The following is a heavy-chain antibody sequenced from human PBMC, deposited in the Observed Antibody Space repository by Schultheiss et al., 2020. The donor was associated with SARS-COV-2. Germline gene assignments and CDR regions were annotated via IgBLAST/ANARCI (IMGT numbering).Heavy chain of an antibody. Sequence: SETLSLTCTVSGYSISSGYYWSWIRQPAGKGLEWIGRIYTSGSTNYNPSLKSRVTISVDTSKNQFSLKLSSVTAADTAVYYCARRSSGWYGSDYWGQGTLVTVSS. CDR2: IYTSGST. V-gene: IGHV4-61*02. CDR3: ARRSSGWYGSDY. J-gene: IGHJ4*02. CDR1: GYSISSGYY. D-gene: IGHD6-19*01.